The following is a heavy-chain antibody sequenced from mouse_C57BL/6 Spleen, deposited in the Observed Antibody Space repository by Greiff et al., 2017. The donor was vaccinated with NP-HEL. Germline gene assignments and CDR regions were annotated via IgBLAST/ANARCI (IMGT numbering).Heavy chain of an antibody. CDR2: IWRGGST. J-gene: IGHJ4*01. V-gene: IGHV2-5*01. D-gene: IGHD1-1*01. Sequence: VKLQESGPGLVQPSQSLSITCTVSGFSLTSYGVHWVRQSPGKGLEWLGVIWRGGSTDYNAAFMSRLSITKDNSKSQVFFKMNSLQADDTAIYYCAAYYGSPPYAMDYNAMDYWGQGTSVTVSS. CDR3: AAYYGSPPYAMDYNAMDY. CDR1: GFSLTSYG.